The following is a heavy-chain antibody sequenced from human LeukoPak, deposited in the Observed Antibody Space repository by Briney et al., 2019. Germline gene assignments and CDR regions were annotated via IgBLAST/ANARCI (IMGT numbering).Heavy chain of an antibody. V-gene: IGHV3-30*03. Sequence: GGSLRLSCAASGFTFSSHDMHWVRQAPGKGLEWVAIISYDGGKKDYADSVKGRFTISRDNSKNTLYLQMNSLRTEDRAVYYCARATNYDFWSGYFSNYYYYYMDVRGKGTTVTVSS. J-gene: IGHJ6*03. D-gene: IGHD3-3*01. CDR1: GFTFSSHD. CDR3: ARATNYDFWSGYFSNYYYYYMDV. CDR2: ISYDGGKK.